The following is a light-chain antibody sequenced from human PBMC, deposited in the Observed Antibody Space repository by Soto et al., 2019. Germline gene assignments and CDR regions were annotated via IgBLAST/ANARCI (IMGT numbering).Light chain of an antibody. V-gene: IGLV2-14*01. CDR3: SSFTRSDTWV. CDR1: SSDVGSDKY. CDR2: EVS. Sequence: QSVLTQPASVSGSPGQSITISCTGTSSDVGSDKYFSWYQQHPGKAPKLMIYEVSNRPSGVSNRFSGSKSGSTASLTISGLQAEDESDYYCSSFTRSDTWVFGGGTKLTVL. J-gene: IGLJ3*02.